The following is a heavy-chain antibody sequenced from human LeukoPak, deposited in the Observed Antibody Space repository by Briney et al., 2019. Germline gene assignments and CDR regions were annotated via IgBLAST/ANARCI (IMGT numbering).Heavy chain of an antibody. CDR3: ARGYSSSSYYYGTDV. CDR2: IIPIFGTA. V-gene: IGHV1-69*13. Sequence: ASVKVSCKASGGTFSSYAISWVRQAPGQGLGWMGGIIPIFGTANYAQKFQGRVTITADESTSTAYMELSSLRSEDTAVYYCARGYSSSSYYYGTDVWGRGTTVTVSS. J-gene: IGHJ6*02. D-gene: IGHD6-6*01. CDR1: GGTFSSYA.